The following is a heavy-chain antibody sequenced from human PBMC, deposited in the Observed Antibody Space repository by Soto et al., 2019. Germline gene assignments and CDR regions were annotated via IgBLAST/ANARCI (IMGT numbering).Heavy chain of an antibody. V-gene: IGHV3-74*01. CDR1: GFTFSSYW. J-gene: IGHJ6*02. D-gene: IGHD3-9*01. CDR2: INSDVSST. CDR3: ARELYGMWTGYDFYYGIDV. Sequence: GGSLRLSCAASGFTFSSYWMHWVRQAPGKGLVWVSRINSDVSSTSYADSEKGRFTISRDNAKNTLYLQMNSLRAEDTAVYYCARELYGMWTGYDFYYGIDVWGQGTTVTVSS.